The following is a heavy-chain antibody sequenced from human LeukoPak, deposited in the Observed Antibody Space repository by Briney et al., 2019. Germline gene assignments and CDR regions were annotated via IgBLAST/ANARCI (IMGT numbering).Heavy chain of an antibody. V-gene: IGHV4-34*01. D-gene: IGHD3-22*01. Sequence: PSETLSLTCAVYGGSFSGYYWSWIRQPPGKGLEWIGEINHSGSTNYNPSLKSRVTISVDTSKNQFSLKLSSVTAADTAVYYCARENPSGYYNRPIDYWGQGTLVTVSS. CDR1: GGSFSGYY. CDR2: INHSGST. CDR3: ARENPSGYYNRPIDY. J-gene: IGHJ4*02.